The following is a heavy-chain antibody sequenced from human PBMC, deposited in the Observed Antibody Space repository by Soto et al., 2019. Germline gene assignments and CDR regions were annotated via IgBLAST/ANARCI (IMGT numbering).Heavy chain of an antibody. CDR1: GFTFSTYN. D-gene: IGHD4-17*01. CDR3: AREGLEYGDYLDS. Sequence: VQLVESGGGLVQPGGSLRLSCAASGFTFSTYNMNWVRRAPGKGLEWVSSILTGSMYIYYAHSVKGRFTIPSDDAKNSLFLQMKSLRVVGKAVYFFAREGLEYGDYLDSWGPGTLVTVSS. CDR2: ILTGSMYI. J-gene: IGHJ4*02. V-gene: IGHV3-21*06.